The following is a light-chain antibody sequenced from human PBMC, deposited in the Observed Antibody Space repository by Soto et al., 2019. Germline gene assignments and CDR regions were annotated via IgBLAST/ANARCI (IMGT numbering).Light chain of an antibody. J-gene: IGLJ2*01. Sequence: QSVLTQPASVSGSPGQSITISCTGTSSDVGGYNYVSWYQQHPGKAPKLMIYEVSNRPSGVSNRFSGSKSGNTASLTISGLQDEDEADYYCSSYTSSITLVVFGRGTKLTVL. CDR3: SSYTSSITLVV. CDR2: EVS. CDR1: SSDVGGYNY. V-gene: IGLV2-14*01.